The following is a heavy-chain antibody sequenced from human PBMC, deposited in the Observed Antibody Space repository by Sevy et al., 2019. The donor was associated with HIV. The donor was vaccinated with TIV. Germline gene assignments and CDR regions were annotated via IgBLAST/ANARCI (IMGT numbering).Heavy chain of an antibody. Sequence: GSVKVSCKASGYTFTGYYIHWLRQAPGQGLEWMGWINPKTGGTYFAKKFQDTVTLTTGTSITTVYLELSGLRFDDTAVYYCARMGDYFDTSGYYPLKYWGQGTLVTVSS. D-gene: IGHD3-22*01. J-gene: IGHJ4*02. CDR2: INPKTGGT. CDR1: GYTFTGYY. V-gene: IGHV1-2*02. CDR3: ARMGDYFDTSGYYPLKY.